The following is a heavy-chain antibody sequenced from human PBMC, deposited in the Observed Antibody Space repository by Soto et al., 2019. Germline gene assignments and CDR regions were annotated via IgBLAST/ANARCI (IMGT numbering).Heavy chain of an antibody. V-gene: IGHV4-59*01. Sequence: SETLSLTCTVSGGSMSEYFWSWIRQSPGKGLEWIGYIYYLGSTDYNPSLKSRVTISVDTSKNQFSLKLSSVTAADTAVYYCARSTYDFWSGYFPTFDYWGQGTLVTVSS. D-gene: IGHD3-3*01. CDR3: ARSTYDFWSGYFPTFDY. J-gene: IGHJ4*02. CDR1: GGSMSEYF. CDR2: IYYLGST.